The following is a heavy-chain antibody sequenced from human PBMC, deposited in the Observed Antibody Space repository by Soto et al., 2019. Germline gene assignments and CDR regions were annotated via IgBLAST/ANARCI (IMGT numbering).Heavy chain of an antibody. V-gene: IGHV1-69*13. D-gene: IGHD3-22*01. CDR1: GGTFSSYA. CDR2: IIPIFGTA. J-gene: IGHJ6*02. Sequence: GASVKVSCKASGGTFSSYAISWVRQAPGQGLEWMGGIIPIFGTANYAQKFQGRVTITADESTSTAYMELSSLRSEDTAVYYCARDPRLGSYDSSPSGVLDVWGQGTTVTVSS. CDR3: ARDPRLGSYDSSPSGVLDV.